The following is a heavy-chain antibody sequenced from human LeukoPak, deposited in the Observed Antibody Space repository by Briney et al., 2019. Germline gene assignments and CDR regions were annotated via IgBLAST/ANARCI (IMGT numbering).Heavy chain of an antibody. CDR3: TRDPMDYDVSTGLHHYYMDV. V-gene: IGHV3-23*01. D-gene: IGHD3-9*01. CDR1: GFTFSSYA. CDR2: ISGNGGRT. J-gene: IGHJ6*02. Sequence: GGSLRLSCAASGFTFSSYAMSWVRQAPGKGLEWVSVISGNGGRTFYAASVRGRFTISRDNAKNTLYLQMNTLRVEDTAVYYCTRDPMDYDVSTGLHHYYMDVWGQGTTVTVSS.